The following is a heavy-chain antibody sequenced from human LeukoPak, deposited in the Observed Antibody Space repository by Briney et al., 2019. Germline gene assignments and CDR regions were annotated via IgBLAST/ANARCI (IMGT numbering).Heavy chain of an antibody. CDR2: IYYSGST. V-gene: IGHV4-59*01. CDR1: GGSISSYY. D-gene: IGHD6-19*01. CDR3: ARVKGVAGPFDP. Sequence: SETLSLTCTVSGGSISSYYWSWIRQPPGKGLEWIGHIYYSGSTNYNPSLKSRVTISVDTSKNQFSLKLSSVTAADTAVYYCARVKGVAGPFDPWGQGTLVTVSS. J-gene: IGHJ5*02.